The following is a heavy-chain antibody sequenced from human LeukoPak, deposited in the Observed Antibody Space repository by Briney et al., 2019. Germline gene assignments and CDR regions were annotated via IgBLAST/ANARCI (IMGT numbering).Heavy chain of an antibody. CDR3: ARGGFALNVPVVGLNWFDP. J-gene: IGHJ5*02. D-gene: IGHD2-2*01. Sequence: GGTLSLSCAPSAFTFCNYWVHWVPQAPGPGLVWVSRMSSASISTTYAGSVKGRFSISRVNAKNTRYLQMTSLRAEDSLVYYCARGGFALNVPVVGLNWFDPWGQGTLVTVSS. V-gene: IGHV3-74*03. CDR2: MSSASIST. CDR1: AFTFCNYW.